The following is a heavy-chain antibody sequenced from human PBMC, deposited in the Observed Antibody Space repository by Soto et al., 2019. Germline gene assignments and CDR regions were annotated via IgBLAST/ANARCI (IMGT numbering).Heavy chain of an antibody. CDR2: ISSNGAYI. CDR1: RFTFRSFT. D-gene: IGHD3-16*01. CDR3: TYDASRDSSARGWFDP. J-gene: IGHJ5*02. V-gene: IGHV3-21*01. Sequence: PGGCLRLSWAESRFTFRSFTMNWVSQAPGKGLGWVSTISSNGAYIYYTDALRGPSTSTTDNDKTSLNLHINSLKAEATAEYYCTYDASRDSSARGWFDPWGQGTLVTVSS.